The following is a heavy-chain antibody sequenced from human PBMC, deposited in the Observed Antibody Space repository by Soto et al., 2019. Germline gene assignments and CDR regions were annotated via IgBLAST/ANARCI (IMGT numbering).Heavy chain of an antibody. Sequence: QLQLQESGPGLVKPSETLSLTCIVSGGSVSSSTYYWAWIRQFPGKGLEWIGSIYYSGSTYYNPSLKSRITISIDRSKNQFSLKLTSVTAADTAVYYCAPVGIGTKTVDYWGQGTLVIVSS. J-gene: IGHJ4*02. V-gene: IGHV4-39*01. CDR1: GGSVSSSTYY. D-gene: IGHD1-26*01. CDR3: APVGIGTKTVDY. CDR2: IYYSGST.